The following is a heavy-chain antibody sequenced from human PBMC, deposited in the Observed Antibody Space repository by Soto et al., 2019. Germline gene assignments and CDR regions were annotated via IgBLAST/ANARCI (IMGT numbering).Heavy chain of an antibody. CDR1: GYTFTSYD. J-gene: IGHJ6*03. CDR2: MNPNSGNT. D-gene: IGHD3-10*01. Sequence: ASVKVSCKASGYTFTSYDINWVRQATGQGLEWMGWMNPNSGNTGYAQKFQGRVTMTRNTSISTAYMELSSLRSEDTAVYYCARGREQHSGYYYYYMDVWGKGTTVTVSS. CDR3: ARGREQHSGYYYYYMDV. V-gene: IGHV1-8*01.